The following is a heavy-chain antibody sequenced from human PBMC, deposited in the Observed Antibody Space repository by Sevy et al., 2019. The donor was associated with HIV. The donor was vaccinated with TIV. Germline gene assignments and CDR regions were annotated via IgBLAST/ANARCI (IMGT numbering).Heavy chain of an antibody. V-gene: IGHV3-30*02. D-gene: IGHD2-2*01. Sequence: GGSLRLSCAASGFTFSTYEMHWVRQAPGKGLEWVAFVRFDGTIKYYTDSVKGRLTISRDNSKNTLYLQMNSLRAEDTAVYFCAKVLHIVVVPAAIDYYYGMDVWGQGTTVTVSS. J-gene: IGHJ6*02. CDR2: VRFDGTIK. CDR1: GFTFSTYE. CDR3: AKVLHIVVVPAAIDYYYGMDV.